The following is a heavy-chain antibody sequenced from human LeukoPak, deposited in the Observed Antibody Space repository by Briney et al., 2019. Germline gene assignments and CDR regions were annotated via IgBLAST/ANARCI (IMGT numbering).Heavy chain of an antibody. V-gene: IGHV3-23*01. Sequence: GGSLRLSCAASGFIFSSYAMSWVRQAPGKGLEWVSAISGSGGSTYYADSVRGRFTISRDNAKNSLYLQMDSLRAEDTAVYYCARPDYDFWSGSPGGNYMDVWGKGTTVTVSS. J-gene: IGHJ6*03. D-gene: IGHD3-3*01. CDR2: ISGSGGST. CDR3: ARPDYDFWSGSPGGNYMDV. CDR1: GFIFSSYA.